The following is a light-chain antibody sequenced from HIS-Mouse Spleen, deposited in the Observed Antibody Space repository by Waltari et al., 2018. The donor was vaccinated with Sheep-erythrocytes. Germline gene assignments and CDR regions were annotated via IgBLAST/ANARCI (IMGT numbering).Light chain of an antibody. V-gene: IGLV3-1*01. J-gene: IGLJ2*01. Sequence: SYELTQPPSVSVSPGQTASITCSGDKLGDKYACWYQQKPGQSPVLVIYQDSKRPSGIPERFSGSNSGNTATLTISGTQAMDEADYYCQAWDSNTVWNVVFGGGTKLTVL. CDR2: QDS. CDR1: KLGDKY. CDR3: QAWDSNTVWNVV.